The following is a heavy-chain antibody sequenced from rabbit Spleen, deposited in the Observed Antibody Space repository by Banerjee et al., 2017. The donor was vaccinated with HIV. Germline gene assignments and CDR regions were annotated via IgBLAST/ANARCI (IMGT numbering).Heavy chain of an antibody. CDR2: IYVGSGSGT. Sequence: QSLEESGGDLVKPGASLTLTCTASGFSFSINHYMSWVRQAPGKGLEWIGCIYVGSGSGTYYASWAKGRFTISKTSSTTVTLQMTSLTAADTATYFCARDTGSSFSSYGMDLWGPGTLVTVS. CDR1: GFSFSINHY. CDR3: ARDTGSSFSSYGMDL. D-gene: IGHD8-1*01. J-gene: IGHJ6*01. V-gene: IGHV1S40*01.